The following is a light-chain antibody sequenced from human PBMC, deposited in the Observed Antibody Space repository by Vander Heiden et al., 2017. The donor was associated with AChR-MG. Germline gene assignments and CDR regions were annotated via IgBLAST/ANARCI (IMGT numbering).Light chain of an antibody. CDR1: SLRSYY. Sequence: SSELTQDPAVSVALGPTVRITCQGDSLRSYYASWYQQKPGQAPVLVIYGKNNRPSGIPDRFSGSSSGNTASLTITGAQAEEEADYYCNSRDSSGNHLKVFGGGTKLTVL. V-gene: IGLV3-19*01. J-gene: IGLJ3*02. CDR2: GKN. CDR3: NSRDSSGNHLKV.